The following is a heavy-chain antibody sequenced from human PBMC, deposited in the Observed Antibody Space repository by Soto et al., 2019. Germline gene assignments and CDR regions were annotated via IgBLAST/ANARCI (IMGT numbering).Heavy chain of an antibody. D-gene: IGHD1-7*01. CDR3: AKNQERELPRVIDF. Sequence: VRLSFATSGLTFSNYAMSWVRQAPGGGLEWVSSMSGSSSTTYYADSVRGRFTISRDRSKNTLYLQMSSLRAEDTALYYCAKNQERELPRVIDFWGQGTRVTRSS. CDR2: MSGSSSTT. CDR1: GLTFSNYA. V-gene: IGHV3-23*01. J-gene: IGHJ4*02.